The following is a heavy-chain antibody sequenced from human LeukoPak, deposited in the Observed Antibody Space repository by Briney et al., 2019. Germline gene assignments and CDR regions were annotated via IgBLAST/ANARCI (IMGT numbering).Heavy chain of an antibody. V-gene: IGHV2-5*02. D-gene: IGHD6-19*01. CDR2: IYWDDDK. Sequence: SGPTLVNPTQTLTLTCTFSGFSLSTSGVGVGWIRQPPGKALDWLALIYWDDDKRYSPSLKSRLTITKDTSKNQVVLTMTNMDPVDTATYYCAHRGGYSSGWYGKGWFDPWGQGTLVTVSS. CDR3: AHRGGYSSGWYGKGWFDP. CDR1: GFSLSTSGVG. J-gene: IGHJ5*02.